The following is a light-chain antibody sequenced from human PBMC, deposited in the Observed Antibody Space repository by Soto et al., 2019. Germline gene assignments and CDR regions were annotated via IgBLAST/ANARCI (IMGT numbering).Light chain of an antibody. CDR2: LSSDGSH. J-gene: IGLJ2*01. V-gene: IGLV4-69*01. Sequence: QPVLTQSPSASASLGASVKLTCTLSSGHSSYAIAWHQQQPEKGPRYLMKLSSDGSHSKGDGFPDRFSGSSSGAERYLTISSLQSEDEADYYCQTWDTGARVVFGGGTKLTVL. CDR3: QTWDTGARVV. CDR1: SGHSSYA.